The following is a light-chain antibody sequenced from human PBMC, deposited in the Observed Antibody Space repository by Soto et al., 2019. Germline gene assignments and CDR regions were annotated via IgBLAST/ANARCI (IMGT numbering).Light chain of an antibody. CDR2: DAS. CDR3: HQRSTWPWT. Sequence: EIVLTQTPATLSLSPGERATLSCRASQSVASFFAWYQQKPGQAPRLLIYDASNRATGIPARFSGSGSGTDFTLTISSLESEDFAVYYCHQRSTWPWTFGQGTKVEIK. V-gene: IGKV3-11*01. CDR1: QSVASF. J-gene: IGKJ1*01.